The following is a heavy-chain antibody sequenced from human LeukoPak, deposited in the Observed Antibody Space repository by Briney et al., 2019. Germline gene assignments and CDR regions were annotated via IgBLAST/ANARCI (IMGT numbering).Heavy chain of an antibody. V-gene: IGHV4-31*03. D-gene: IGHD6-13*01. CDR3: ARALKDPLAAAVGYFDY. CDR1: GGSISSGGYY. J-gene: IGHJ4*02. Sequence: PSETLSLTCTVSGGSISSGGYYWSWIRQHPGKGLEWIGYIYYSGSTYYNPSLKSRVTISVDTSKNQFSLKLSSVTAADTAVYYCARALKDPLAAAVGYFDYWGQGTLVTVSS. CDR2: IYYSGST.